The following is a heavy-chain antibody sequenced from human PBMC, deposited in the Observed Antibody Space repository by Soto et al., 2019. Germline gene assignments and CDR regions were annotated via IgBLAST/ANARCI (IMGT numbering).Heavy chain of an antibody. Sequence: QVQLVESGGGLVKPGGSLRLSCAASGFTFSGYYMTWMRQAPGKGLEWVSFIGKTGSDIHYADSVEGRFTISRDNAKNSLYLQMNSLRAENTAAYYCPREIGNRLAYGPVDYSGQGTLVTVSS. V-gene: IGHV3-11*01. D-gene: IGHD3-10*01. CDR1: GFTFSGYY. CDR3: PREIGNRLAYGPVDY. CDR2: IGKTGSDI. J-gene: IGHJ4*02.